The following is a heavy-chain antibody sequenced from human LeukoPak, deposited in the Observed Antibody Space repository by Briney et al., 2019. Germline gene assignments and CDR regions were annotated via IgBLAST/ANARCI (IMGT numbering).Heavy chain of an antibody. CDR2: INHSGST. Sequence: SETLSLTCAVYGGSFSGYYWSWIRQPPGKGLEWIGEINHSGSTNYNPSLKSRVTISVDTSKNQFSLKLSSVTAADTAVYYCARGMYYDFWSGYSSGNWFDPRGQGTLVTVSS. V-gene: IGHV4-34*01. J-gene: IGHJ5*02. CDR1: GGSFSGYY. CDR3: ARGMYYDFWSGYSSGNWFDP. D-gene: IGHD3-3*01.